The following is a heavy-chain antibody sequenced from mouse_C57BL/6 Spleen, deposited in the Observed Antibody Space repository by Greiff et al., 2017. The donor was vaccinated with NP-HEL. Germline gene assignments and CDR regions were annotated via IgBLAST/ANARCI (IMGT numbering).Heavy chain of an antibody. V-gene: IGHV5-17*01. Sequence: EVMLVESGGGLVKPGGSLKLSCAASGFTFSDYGMHWVRQAPEKGLEWVAYISSGSSTIYYADTVKGRFTISRDNAKNNLFLQMTSVRSEDTVIYYCARGDYAMDYWGQGTSVTVSS. CDR1: GFTFSDYG. CDR2: ISSGSSTI. CDR3: ARGDYAMDY. J-gene: IGHJ4*01.